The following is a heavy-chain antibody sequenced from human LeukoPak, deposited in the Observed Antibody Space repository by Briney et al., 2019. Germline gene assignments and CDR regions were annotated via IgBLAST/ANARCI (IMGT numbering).Heavy chain of an antibody. CDR3: AKPVSVYYYDSSGSDDY. Sequence: PGGSLRLSCAASGFTFSSYGMHWVRQAPGKGLEWVAFMRYDGSNRNYADSVKGRFTISRDNSKNTLYLQMNSLRAEDTAVYYCAKPVSVYYYDSSGSDDYWGQGTLVTVSS. J-gene: IGHJ4*02. V-gene: IGHV3-30*02. CDR1: GFTFSSYG. D-gene: IGHD3-22*01. CDR2: MRYDGSNR.